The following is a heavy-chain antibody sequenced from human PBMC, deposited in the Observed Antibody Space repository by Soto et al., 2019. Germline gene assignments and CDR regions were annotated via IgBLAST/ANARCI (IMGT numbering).Heavy chain of an antibody. CDR2: INPSGGST. CDR1: GYTFTSYY. J-gene: IGHJ6*02. D-gene: IGHD2-15*01. V-gene: IGHV1-46*01. CDR3: ARFSGGSYNTYYFYYGMDV. Sequence: ASVKVSCKASGYTFTSYYMHWVRQAPGQGLEWMGIINPSGGSTSYAQKFQGRVTMTRDTSTSTAYMELRSLRSDDTAVYYCARFSGGSYNTYYFYYGMDVWGQGTTVTVSS.